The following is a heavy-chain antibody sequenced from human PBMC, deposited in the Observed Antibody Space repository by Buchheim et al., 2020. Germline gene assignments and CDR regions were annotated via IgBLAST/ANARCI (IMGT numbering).Heavy chain of an antibody. J-gene: IGHJ4*02. D-gene: IGHD1-26*01. Sequence: QVQLVESGGGVVQPGRSLRLSCAASGFTFSSYGMHWVRQAPGKGLEWVAVISYDGSNKYYADSVKGRFTISRDNSKNPLYLQMNSLRAEDTAVYYCAKDPRSSGRNDYWGQGTL. V-gene: IGHV3-30*18. CDR1: GFTFSSYG. CDR3: AKDPRSSGRNDY. CDR2: ISYDGSNK.